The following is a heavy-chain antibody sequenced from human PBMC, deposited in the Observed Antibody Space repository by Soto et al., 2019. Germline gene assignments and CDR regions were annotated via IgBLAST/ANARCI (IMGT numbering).Heavy chain of an antibody. CDR3: AKISHGYGSSTGCYSVEHGWFDP. CDR2: IIPIFGTA. D-gene: IGHD2-2*03. J-gene: IGHJ5*02. Sequence: QVQLVQSGAEVKKPGSSVKVSCKASGGTFSSYAISWVRQAPGQGLEWMGGIIPIFGTANYAQKFQGRVTITGEESTSRAYMELRSLRSENTAVYYCAKISHGYGSSTGCYSVEHGWFDPWGKGTLVTVSS. V-gene: IGHV1-69*01. CDR1: GGTFSSYA.